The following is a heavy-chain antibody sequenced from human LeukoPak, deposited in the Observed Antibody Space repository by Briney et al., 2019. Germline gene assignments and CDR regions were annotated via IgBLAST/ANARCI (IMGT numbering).Heavy chain of an antibody. J-gene: IGHJ4*02. CDR3: ASYYDILTGYPDYFDY. CDR1: GFTFSSYS. V-gene: IGHV3-21*01. D-gene: IGHD3-9*01. Sequence: GGSLRLSCAASGFTFSSYSMNWVRQAPGKGLEWVSSISSSSSYIYYADSVRGRFTISRDNAKNSLYLQMNSLRAEDTAVYYCASYYDILTGYPDYFDYWGQGTLVTVSS. CDR2: ISSSSSYI.